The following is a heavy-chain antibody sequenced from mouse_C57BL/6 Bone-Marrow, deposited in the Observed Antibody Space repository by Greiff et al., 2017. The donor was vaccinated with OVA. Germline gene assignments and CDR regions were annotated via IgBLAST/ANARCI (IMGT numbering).Heavy chain of an antibody. J-gene: IGHJ2*01. V-gene: IGHV1-4*01. D-gene: IGHD1-1*01. CDR2: INPSSGYT. CDR1: GYTFTSYT. Sequence: VQRVESGAELARPGASVKMSCKASGYTFTSYTMHWVKQRPGQGLEWIGYINPSSGYTKYNQKFKDKATLTADKSSSTAYMQLSSLTSEDSAVYYCARRPHYASSGNYWGQGTTLTVSS. CDR3: ARRPHYASSGNY.